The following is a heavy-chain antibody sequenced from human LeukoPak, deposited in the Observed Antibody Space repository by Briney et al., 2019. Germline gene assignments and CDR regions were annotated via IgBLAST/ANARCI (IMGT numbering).Heavy chain of an antibody. CDR3: ARDGSHSGYDTFDY. J-gene: IGHJ4*02. D-gene: IGHD5-12*01. V-gene: IGHV3-11*01. Sequence: GESLRLSCAASGFTFSDYYMSWIRQAPGKGLEWVSYISSSGSTIYYADSVKGRFTISRDNAKNSLYLQMNSLRAEDTAVYHCARDGSHSGYDTFDYWGQGTLVTVSS. CDR1: GFTFSDYY. CDR2: ISSSGSTI.